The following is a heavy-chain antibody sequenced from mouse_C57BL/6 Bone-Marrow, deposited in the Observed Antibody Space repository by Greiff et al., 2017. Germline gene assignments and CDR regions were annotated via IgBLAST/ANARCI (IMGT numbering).Heavy chain of an antibody. Sequence: QVQLQQPGAELVKPGASVKLSCKASGYTFTSYWMHWVKQRPGQGLEWIGMIPPNSGSTNYNEKFKSTATLTVDKSSSTASMQLSSLTAGDSGVCYCARGGFAYWGQGTLVTVSA. CDR3: ARGGFAY. V-gene: IGHV1-64*01. CDR2: IPPNSGST. J-gene: IGHJ3*01. CDR1: GYTFTSYW.